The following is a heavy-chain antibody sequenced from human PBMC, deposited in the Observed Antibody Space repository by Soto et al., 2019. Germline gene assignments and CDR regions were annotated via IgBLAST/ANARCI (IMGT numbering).Heavy chain of an antibody. V-gene: IGHV1-8*01. CDR2: MNPNSGNT. D-gene: IGHD4-17*01. CDR3: ARTDYVSSYYYYYMDV. J-gene: IGHJ6*03. Sequence: ASVKVSYKASGYTFTSYDINWVRQATGQGLEWIGWMNPNSGNTGYAQKFQGRVTMTRNTSISTAYMELSSLRSEDTAVYYCARTDYVSSYYYYYMDVWGKGTTVTVSS. CDR1: GYTFTSYD.